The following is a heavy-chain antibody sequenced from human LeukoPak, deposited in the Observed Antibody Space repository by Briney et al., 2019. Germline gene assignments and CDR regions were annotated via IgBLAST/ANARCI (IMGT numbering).Heavy chain of an antibody. V-gene: IGHV4-59*08. CDR2: IYYSGNT. D-gene: IGHD6-13*01. CDR3: ARHQKQQLTPYYYYGMDV. J-gene: IGHJ6*02. CDR1: SGSISSYY. Sequence: SETLSLTCTVSSGSISSYYWSWIQQPPGKGLEWIGYIYYSGNTNYNPSLKSRVTISVDTSKNQFSLKLSSVTAADTAVYYCARHQKQQLTPYYYYGMDVWGQGTTVTVSS.